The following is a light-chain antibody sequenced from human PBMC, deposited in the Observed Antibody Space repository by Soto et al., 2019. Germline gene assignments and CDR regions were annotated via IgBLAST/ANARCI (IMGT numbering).Light chain of an antibody. CDR1: QYISNY. V-gene: IGKV1-9*01. Sequence: DIQLTQSPSFLSASVGDRVTITCLTSQYISNYLAWYQRKPGKAPDLLIYAASSLQSGVPSRFSGSGSGTEFTLTISSLQPDDFATYYCQHYNSYSEAFGQGTKVDIK. CDR2: AAS. J-gene: IGKJ1*01. CDR3: QHYNSYSEA.